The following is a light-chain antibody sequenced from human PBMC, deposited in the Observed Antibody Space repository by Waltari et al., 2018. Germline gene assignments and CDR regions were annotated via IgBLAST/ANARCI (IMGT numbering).Light chain of an antibody. V-gene: IGLV3-1*01. CDR3: QAWYPTNVV. CDR2: KDN. Sequence: SYGLIQPPSVSVSPGQTATIACSGDNFGHRYVSWYQQKPRQSPLMVIYKDNKRPPGIPERFSASTSGNTATLTISGTQSVDEAVYYWQAWYPTNVVFGGGTKVTVL. J-gene: IGLJ3*02. CDR1: NFGHRY.